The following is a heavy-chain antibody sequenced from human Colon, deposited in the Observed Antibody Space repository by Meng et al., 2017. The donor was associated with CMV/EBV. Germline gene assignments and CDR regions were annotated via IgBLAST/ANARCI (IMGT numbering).Heavy chain of an antibody. CDR3: AILAVAAAGNAFDV. CDR1: GFTFSSYW. CDR2: IRDTGART. D-gene: IGHD2-15*01. V-gene: IGHV3-23*01. J-gene: IGHJ3*01. Sequence: GESLKISCAASGFTFSSYWMSWVRQAPGKGLEWVSLIRDTGARTYYADSVKGRFTISRDNSKNTLFLEMDSLRAEDTAVYYCAILAVAAAGNAFDVWGQGTMVTVSS.